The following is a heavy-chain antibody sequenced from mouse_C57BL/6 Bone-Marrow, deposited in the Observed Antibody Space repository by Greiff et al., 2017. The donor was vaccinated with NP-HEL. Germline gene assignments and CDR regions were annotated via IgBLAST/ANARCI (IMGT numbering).Heavy chain of an antibody. V-gene: IGHV1-81*01. D-gene: IGHD2-5*01. CDR3: ARYYYSNPAWFAY. CDR2: IYPRSGNT. CDR1: GYTFTSYG. J-gene: IGHJ3*01. Sequence: VQLQQSGAELARPGASVKLSCKASGYTFTSYGISWVKQRTGQGLEWIGEIYPRSGNTYYNEKFKGKATLTADKSSITAYMELRSLTSEDSAVYFCARYYYSNPAWFAYWGQGTLVTVSA.